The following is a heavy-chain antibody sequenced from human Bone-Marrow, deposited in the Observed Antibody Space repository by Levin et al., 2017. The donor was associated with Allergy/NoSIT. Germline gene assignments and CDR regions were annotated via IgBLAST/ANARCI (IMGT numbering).Heavy chain of an antibody. V-gene: IGHV4-39*07. CDR1: GGSISSSSYY. D-gene: IGHD3-9*01. CDR3: ARVYDILTGGAFDI. J-gene: IGHJ3*02. CDR2: IYYSGST. Sequence: SETLSLTCTVSGGSISSSSYYWGWIRQPPGKGLEWIGSIYYSGSTYYNPSLKSRVTISVDTSKNQFSLKLSSVTAADTAVYYCARVYDILTGGAFDIWGQGTMVTVSS.